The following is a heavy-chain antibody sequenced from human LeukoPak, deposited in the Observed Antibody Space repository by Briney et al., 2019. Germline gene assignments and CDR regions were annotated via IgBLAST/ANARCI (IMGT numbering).Heavy chain of an antibody. CDR1: GFTFSSYV. Sequence: GGSLRLSCAASGFTFSSYVMSWVRQAPGKGLEWVSGISGSGGTTFYADSVKGRFTISRDNAKNTMYLQMNSLRDEDTAVYYCAKGSATAVVTIDYWGQGTLVTVSS. D-gene: IGHD4-23*01. CDR3: AKGSATAVVTIDY. V-gene: IGHV3-23*01. J-gene: IGHJ4*02. CDR2: ISGSGGTT.